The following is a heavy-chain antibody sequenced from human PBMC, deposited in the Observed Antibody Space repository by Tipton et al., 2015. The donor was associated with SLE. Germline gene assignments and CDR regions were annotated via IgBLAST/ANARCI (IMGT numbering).Heavy chain of an antibody. J-gene: IGHJ4*02. Sequence: SLRLSCVASGFHLGAYWMHWVRPAPGKGLVWISRTNQDGAIRSYEDSVKGRFIISRDNSKSTLYLQMNSLRAEDTAIYYCARVMTAGGWREDYWGQGTLVTVSS. CDR3: ARVMTAGGWREDY. CDR2: TNQDGAIR. V-gene: IGHV3-74*01. D-gene: IGHD2-21*02. CDR1: GFHLGAYW.